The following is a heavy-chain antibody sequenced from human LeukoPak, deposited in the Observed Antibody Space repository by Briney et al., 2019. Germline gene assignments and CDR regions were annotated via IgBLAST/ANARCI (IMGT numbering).Heavy chain of an antibody. CDR1: GGSFSGYD. V-gene: IGHV4-34*01. CDR3: ARQIQEDAFDI. CDR2: INHSGST. J-gene: IGHJ3*02. Sequence: SETLSLTCAVYGGSFSGYDWSWIRQPPGKGLEWIGEINHSGSTNYNPSLKSRVTISVDTSKNQFSLKLSSVTAADTAVYYCARQIQEDAFDIWGQGTMVTVSS. D-gene: IGHD1-1*01.